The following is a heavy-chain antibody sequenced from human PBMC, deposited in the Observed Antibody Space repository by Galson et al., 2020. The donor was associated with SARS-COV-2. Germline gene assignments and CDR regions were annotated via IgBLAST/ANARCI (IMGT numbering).Heavy chain of an antibody. CDR2: ISWTGDTI. V-gene: IGHV3-9*01. CDR3: ANSRTIFGLVIEF. D-gene: IGHD3-3*01. Sequence: SLRLSCAGSGFMFDAYAMHWVRQGPGKDLEWVSGISWTGDTIGYADSVKGRFAISRDNAKNSLYLQMNNLRTEDTAFYYCANSRTIFGLVIEFWGQGALVTVSS. CDR1: GFMFDAYA. J-gene: IGHJ4*02.